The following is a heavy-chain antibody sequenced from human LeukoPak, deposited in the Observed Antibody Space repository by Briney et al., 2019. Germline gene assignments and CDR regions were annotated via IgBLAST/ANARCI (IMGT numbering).Heavy chain of an antibody. CDR2: IYTSGST. CDR3: ARVSYYDFWSGYPTFDY. J-gene: IGHJ4*02. Sequence: PSETLSLTCTVSSDSIRSYFWSWIRQPAGKGLECIGRIYTSGSTNYNPSLKSRVIMSLDTSKNQFSLKLSSVTAADTAVYYCARVSYYDFWSGYPTFDYWGQGTLVTVSS. D-gene: IGHD3-3*01. CDR1: SDSIRSYF. V-gene: IGHV4-4*07.